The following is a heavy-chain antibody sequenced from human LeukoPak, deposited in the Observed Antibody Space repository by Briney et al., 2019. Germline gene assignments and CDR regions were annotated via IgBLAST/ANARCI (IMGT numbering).Heavy chain of an antibody. J-gene: IGHJ4*02. V-gene: IGHV3-9*01. D-gene: IGHD1-26*01. Sequence: GRSLRFSCAASGFTFDDYAMHWVRQAPGKGLEWVSGISWNSGSIGYADSVKGRFTISRDNAKNSLYLQMNSLRAEDTALYYCAKDIGSGSYYIWGQFDYWGQGTLVTVSS. CDR2: ISWNSGSI. CDR1: GFTFDDYA. CDR3: AKDIGSGSYYIWGQFDY.